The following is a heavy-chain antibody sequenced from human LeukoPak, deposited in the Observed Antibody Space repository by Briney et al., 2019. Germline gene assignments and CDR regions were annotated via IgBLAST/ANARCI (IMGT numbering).Heavy chain of an antibody. CDR3: ARVSGWYILDY. CDR1: GFTFSSYE. V-gene: IGHV3-48*03. D-gene: IGHD6-19*01. J-gene: IGHJ4*02. Sequence: GGSLRLSCAASGFTFSSYEMNWVRRAPGKGLEWVSYISSSGSTIYYADSVKGRFTISRDNAKNSLYLQMNSLRAEDTAVYYCARVSGWYILDYWGQGTLVTVSS. CDR2: ISSSGSTI.